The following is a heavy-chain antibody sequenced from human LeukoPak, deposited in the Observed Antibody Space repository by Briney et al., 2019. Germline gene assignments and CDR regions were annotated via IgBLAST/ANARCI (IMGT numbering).Heavy chain of an antibody. Sequence: SETLSLTCTVSGGSISSYYWSWIRQPPGRGLEWIGYISFDGSTNYNPSLKSRVTISVDASQNHFSLKLTSVTAADTAVYHCAGSQWELPWTYFYWGLGTLVTVAS. D-gene: IGHD1-26*01. CDR2: ISFDGST. V-gene: IGHV4-59*01. CDR1: GGSISSYY. J-gene: IGHJ4*02. CDR3: AGSQWELPWTYFY.